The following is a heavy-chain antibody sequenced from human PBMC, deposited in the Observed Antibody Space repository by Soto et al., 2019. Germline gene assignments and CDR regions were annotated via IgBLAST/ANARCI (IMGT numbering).Heavy chain of an antibody. Sequence: GRSLRLSCAASGFTFSSYWMSWVRQAPGKGLEWVANIKQDGSEKYYVDSVKGRFTISRDNAENSLYLQMNSLRAEDTAVYYCARAIEQSRVYYYYYYMDVWGKGTTVTVSS. CDR2: IKQDGSEK. J-gene: IGHJ6*03. V-gene: IGHV3-7*01. D-gene: IGHD6-19*01. CDR1: GFTFSSYW. CDR3: ARAIEQSRVYYYYYYMDV.